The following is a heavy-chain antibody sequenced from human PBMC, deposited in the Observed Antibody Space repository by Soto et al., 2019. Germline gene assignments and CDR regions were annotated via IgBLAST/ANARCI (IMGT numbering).Heavy chain of an antibody. CDR3: ARGAKVPAAHFDY. CDR1: GGSFSGYY. V-gene: IGHV4-34*01. Sequence: SETLSLTCAIYGGSFSGYYWSWIRQPPGKGLEWIGEINHSGSTNYNPSLKSRVTISVDTSKNQFSLKLSSVTAADTAVYYCARGAKVPAAHFDYWGQGTLVTVSS. J-gene: IGHJ4*02. D-gene: IGHD2-2*01. CDR2: INHSGST.